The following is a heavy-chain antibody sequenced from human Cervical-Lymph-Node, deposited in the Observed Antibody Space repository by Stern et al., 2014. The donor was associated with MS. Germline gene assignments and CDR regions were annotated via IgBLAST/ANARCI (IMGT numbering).Heavy chain of an antibody. CDR1: GGSFRSDA. Sequence: VQLVESGAEIKKPGSSVRVSCKASGGSFRSDAVSWVRQAPGQGLEWMGGLAPIFGTTSYAQKFLGRVTITADGSSTTAYMGLSNLTSDDTAICYCVKHLWFGEYPFDFWGQGTLITVAS. CDR3: VKHLWFGEYPFDF. V-gene: IGHV1-69*01. CDR2: LAPIFGTT. J-gene: IGHJ4*02. D-gene: IGHD3-10*01.